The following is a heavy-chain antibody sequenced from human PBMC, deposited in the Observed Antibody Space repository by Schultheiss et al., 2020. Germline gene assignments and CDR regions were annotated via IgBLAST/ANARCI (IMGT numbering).Heavy chain of an antibody. D-gene: IGHD3-10*01. CDR3: ARAASYGQSYFDY. V-gene: IGHV4-59*12. CDR2: IFDSGST. J-gene: IGHJ4*02. Sequence: SETLSLTCTVSGGSISSYYWNWIRQPPGKGLEWIGYIFDSGSTNYNPSLKSRVTISVDKSKNQFSLRLSSMTAADTAVYYCARAASYGQSYFDYWGQGTLVTVSS. CDR1: GGSISSYY.